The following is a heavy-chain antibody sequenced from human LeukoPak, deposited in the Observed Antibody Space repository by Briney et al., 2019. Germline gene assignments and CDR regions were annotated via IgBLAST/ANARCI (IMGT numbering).Heavy chain of an antibody. D-gene: IGHD1-26*01. CDR2: IYYTGST. J-gene: IGHJ4*02. CDR1: GGSISSYY. CDR3: ARVGGTRYFDY. V-gene: IGHV4-59*01. Sequence: SETLSLTCTVSGGSISSYYWSWIRQPPGKGLERIGYIYYTGSTNYNPSLKSRVTISVDTSKNQFSLKLSSVTAADTAVYYCARVGGTRYFDYWGQGTLVTVSS.